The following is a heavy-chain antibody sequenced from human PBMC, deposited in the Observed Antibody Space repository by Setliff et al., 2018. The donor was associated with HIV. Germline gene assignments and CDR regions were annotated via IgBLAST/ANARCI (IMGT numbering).Heavy chain of an antibody. Sequence: GGSLRLSCGASGFTISTYVMSWVRHSPGKGLDWVSTISTSGGRTYYTDAVKGRFSIARDSSKNTLYLQMNSLRAEDTAVYYCARAGSFDPYYYMDVWGKGTTVTVSS. D-gene: IGHD3-10*01. J-gene: IGHJ6*03. CDR1: GFTISTYV. V-gene: IGHV3-23*01. CDR3: ARAGSFDPYYYMDV. CDR2: ISTSGGRT.